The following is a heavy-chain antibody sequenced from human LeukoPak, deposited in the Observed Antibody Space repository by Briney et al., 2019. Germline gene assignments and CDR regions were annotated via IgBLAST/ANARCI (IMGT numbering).Heavy chain of an antibody. D-gene: IGHD6-13*01. CDR1: GYSISSGYY. V-gene: IGHV4-38-2*02. Sequence: SETLSLTCTVSGYSISSGYYWGWIRQPPGKGLEWIGSIHHSGRTYYNPSLKSRVTISVDTSKNQFSLKLSSVTAADTAVYYCAGAGIAAAGNRWFDPWGQGTLVTVSS. CDR3: AGAGIAAAGNRWFDP. CDR2: IHHSGRT. J-gene: IGHJ5*02.